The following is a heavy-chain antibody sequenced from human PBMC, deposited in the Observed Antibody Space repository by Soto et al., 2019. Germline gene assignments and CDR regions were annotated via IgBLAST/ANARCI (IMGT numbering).Heavy chain of an antibody. V-gene: IGHV1-2*02. CDR3: ARGGRTPRFGWKHENWFDP. J-gene: IGHJ5*02. CDR1: GYRFSDYY. Sequence: ASVKVSCKASGYRFSDYYLHWVRQAPVQGLEWMAWMNPVSGGTHYAQKFQGRVTMTGDTSTSTVYLELTGLRHDDTAVYYCARGGRTPRFGWKHENWFDPWG. CDR2: MNPVSGGT. D-gene: IGHD6-19*01.